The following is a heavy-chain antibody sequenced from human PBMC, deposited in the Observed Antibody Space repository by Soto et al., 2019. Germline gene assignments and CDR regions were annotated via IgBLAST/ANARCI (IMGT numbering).Heavy chain of an antibody. CDR1: GYTFTSYY. Sequence: ASVKVSCKASGYTFTSYYMHWVRQAPGQGLEWMGIINPSGGSTSYAQKFQGRVTMTRDTSTSTVYMELSSLRSEDTAVYYCAARGPGRMAFDIWGQGAMVTVSS. CDR3: AARGPGRMAFDI. V-gene: IGHV1-46*01. J-gene: IGHJ3*02. CDR2: INPSGGST. D-gene: IGHD1-26*01.